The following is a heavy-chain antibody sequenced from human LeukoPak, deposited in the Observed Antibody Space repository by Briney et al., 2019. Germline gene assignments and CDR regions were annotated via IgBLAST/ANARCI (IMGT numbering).Heavy chain of an antibody. V-gene: IGHV4-59*08. J-gene: IGHJ3*02. CDR3: ASTPYYYDSSGYPDAFDI. CDR2: IYYSGST. CDR1: GGSISSYY. Sequence: PSETLSLTCTVSGGSISSYYWSWIRQPPGKGLEWIGYIYYSGSTNYNPSLKSRVTISVDTSKNQFSLKLSSVTAADTAVYYCASTPYYYDSSGYPDAFDIWGQGTMVTGSS. D-gene: IGHD3-22*01.